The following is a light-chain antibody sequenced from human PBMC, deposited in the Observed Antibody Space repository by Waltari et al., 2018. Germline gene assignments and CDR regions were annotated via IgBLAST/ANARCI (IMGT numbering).Light chain of an antibody. CDR3: SSYTSSSTLV. Sequence: QSALTQPASVSGSPGQSITISCTGTSSDVGGYNYVSWYQQHPGKAPKLMFYDVSNRPSGVANRFSGSNSGNTASLTISGLQAEDEADYYCSSYTSSSTLVFGGGTKLTVL. CDR2: DVS. J-gene: IGLJ2*01. CDR1: SSDVGGYNY. V-gene: IGLV2-14*03.